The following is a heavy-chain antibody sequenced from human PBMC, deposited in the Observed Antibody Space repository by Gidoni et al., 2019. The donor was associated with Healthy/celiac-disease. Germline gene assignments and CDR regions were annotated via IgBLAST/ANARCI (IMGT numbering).Heavy chain of an antibody. V-gene: IGHV4-34*01. Sequence: QVQLQQWGAGLLKPSATLSLTCAVYGGSFSGYYWSWIRQPPGKGLEWIGEINHSGSTNYNPSLKSRVTISVDTSKNQFSLKLSSVTAADTAVYYCARGGGDGYNLYYFDYWGQGTLVTVSS. D-gene: IGHD5-12*01. CDR2: INHSGST. CDR3: ARGGGDGYNLYYFDY. J-gene: IGHJ4*02. CDR1: GGSFSGYY.